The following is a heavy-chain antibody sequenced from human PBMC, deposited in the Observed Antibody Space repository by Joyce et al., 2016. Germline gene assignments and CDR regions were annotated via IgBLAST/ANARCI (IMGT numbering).Heavy chain of an antibody. CDR3: ARMREWLRFRYFDY. CDR1: GGSISGGDFY. D-gene: IGHD5-12*01. Sequence: QVQLQESGPGLVKPSQTLSLSCTVPGGSISGGDFYWTWIRQHPGKGLEWIGNIYDSGSNDYNPSRKSRMAMAVDRSKNHFSLRLNAATAADTALYKCARMREWLRFRYFDYWGQGILVTVSS. J-gene: IGHJ4*02. CDR2: IYDSGSN. V-gene: IGHV4-31*03.